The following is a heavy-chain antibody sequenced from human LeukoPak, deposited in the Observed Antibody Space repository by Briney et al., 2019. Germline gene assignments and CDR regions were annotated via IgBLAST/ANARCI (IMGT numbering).Heavy chain of an antibody. Sequence: TGGSLRLSCAASGFTFSSFGVHWVRQAPGKGLEWVAFIRFDGSSKNYADSVKGRFTISRDNSKNTLYLEMNSLRAEDTAVYYCVKGGYCSSTICYNLGWFDPWGQGTLVTVSS. CDR3: VKGGYCSSTICYNLGWFDP. CDR1: GFTFSSFG. J-gene: IGHJ5*02. CDR2: IRFDGSSK. D-gene: IGHD2-2*02. V-gene: IGHV3-30*02.